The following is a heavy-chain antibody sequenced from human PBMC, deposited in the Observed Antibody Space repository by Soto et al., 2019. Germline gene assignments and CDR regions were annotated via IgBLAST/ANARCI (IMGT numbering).Heavy chain of an antibody. D-gene: IGHD6-19*01. CDR3: ARAPGRLADFDY. CDR2: MNPNSGNT. V-gene: IGHV1-8*01. CDR1: GYTFTSYD. J-gene: IGHJ4*02. Sequence: QVQLVQSGAEVTKPGASVQVSCTASGYTFTSYDINWVRQATGQGLEWMGWMNPNSGNTGYAQKFQGRVTMTRNTSISTAYMELSSLRSEDTAVYYCARAPGRLADFDYWGQGTLVTVSS.